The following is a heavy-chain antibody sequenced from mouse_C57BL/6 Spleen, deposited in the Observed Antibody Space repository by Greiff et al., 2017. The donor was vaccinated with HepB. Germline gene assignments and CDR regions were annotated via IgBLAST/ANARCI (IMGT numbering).Heavy chain of an antibody. CDR1: GYTFTDYN. CDR2: INPNNGGT. J-gene: IGHJ2*01. CDR3: ARGGADGYYYFDY. V-gene: IGHV1-18*01. D-gene: IGHD2-3*01. Sequence: EVQLQQSGPELVKPGASVKIPCKASGYTFTDYNMDWVKQSHGKSLEWIGDINPNNGGTTNNEKFKGKATLTVDKSSSTAYMELRSLTSEDTAVYYCARGGADGYYYFDYWGQGTTLTVSS.